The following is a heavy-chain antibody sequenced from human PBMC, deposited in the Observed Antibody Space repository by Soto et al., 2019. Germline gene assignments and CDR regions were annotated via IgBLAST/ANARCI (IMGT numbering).Heavy chain of an antibody. CDR1: GFTFDDYT. CDR3: AKDRGSGYDFCFDY. D-gene: IGHD5-12*01. J-gene: IGHJ4*02. Sequence: EVQLVESGGGVVQPGGSLRLSCAASGFTFDDYTMNWVRQAPGKGLEWVSLISWDGGSTYYADSVKGRFTISRDNSKKSLYLQMNSLRTDDTALYYCAKDRGSGYDFCFDYWGQGTLVTVSS. V-gene: IGHV3-43*01. CDR2: ISWDGGST.